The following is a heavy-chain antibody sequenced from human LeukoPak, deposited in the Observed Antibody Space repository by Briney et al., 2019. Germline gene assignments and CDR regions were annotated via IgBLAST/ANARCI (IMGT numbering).Heavy chain of an antibody. Sequence: GGSLRLSCAASGFTFSSYGMSWVRQAPGKGLEWVSAISGSGGSTYYADSVKGRFTISRDNSKNTLYLQMNSLRAEDTALYYCARRTFYYDSRGYRYFFDYWGQGTLVTVSS. CDR1: GFTFSSYG. V-gene: IGHV3-23*01. CDR3: ARRTFYYDSRGYRYFFDY. D-gene: IGHD3-22*01. J-gene: IGHJ4*02. CDR2: ISGSGGST.